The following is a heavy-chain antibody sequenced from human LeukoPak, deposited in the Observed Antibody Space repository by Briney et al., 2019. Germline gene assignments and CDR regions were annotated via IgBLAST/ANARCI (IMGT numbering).Heavy chain of an antibody. D-gene: IGHD6-19*01. V-gene: IGHV4-38-2*02. CDR1: GYSISSGYY. CDR3: AGGAVAGTATDY. CDR2: IYHSGST. J-gene: IGHJ4*02. Sequence: SETLSLTCTVSGYSISSGYYWGWIRQPPGKGLEWIGSIYHSGSTYYNPSLKSRVTISVDTSKNQFSLKLSSVTAADTAVYYCAGGAVAGTATDYWGQGTLVTVSS.